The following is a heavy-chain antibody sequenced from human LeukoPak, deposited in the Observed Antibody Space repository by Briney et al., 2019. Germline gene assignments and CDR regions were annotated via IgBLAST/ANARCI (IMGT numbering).Heavy chain of an antibody. CDR1: GGSISSGSYY. J-gene: IGHJ4*02. CDR2: IYTSGST. D-gene: IGHD6-19*01. CDR3: AKGNSGWYLAFDY. V-gene: IGHV4-61*02. Sequence: PSETLSLTCTVSGGSISSGSYYWSWIRQPAGKGLEWIGRIYTSGSTNYSPSLKSRVTISVDTSKNQFSLKLSSVTAADTAVYYCAKGNSGWYLAFDYWGQGTLVTVSS.